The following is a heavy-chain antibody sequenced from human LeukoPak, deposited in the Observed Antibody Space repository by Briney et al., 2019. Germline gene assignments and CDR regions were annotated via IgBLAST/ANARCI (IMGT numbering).Heavy chain of an antibody. J-gene: IGHJ4*02. V-gene: IGHV4-34*01. Sequence: PSETLSLTCAVYGESFSGHSWSWIRQPPGRGLEWIGEINHSGSADHNPSLKSRVIMSVDTSKNQFSLKLSSVTAADTAVYYCARRRPRPINRRVKRGFDSWGQGTLVIVSS. CDR3: ARRRPRPINRRVKRGFDS. CDR1: GESFSGHS. D-gene: IGHD2/OR15-2a*01. CDR2: INHSGSA.